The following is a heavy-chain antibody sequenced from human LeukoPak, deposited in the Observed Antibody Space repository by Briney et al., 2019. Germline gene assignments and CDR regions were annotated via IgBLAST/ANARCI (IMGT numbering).Heavy chain of an antibody. CDR2: IKSKTDGGTT. J-gene: IGHJ4*02. CDR1: GFTFSNAW. D-gene: IGHD1-26*01. Sequence: GGSLRLSCAAPGFTFSNAWMSWVRQAPGKGLEWVGRIKSKTDGGTTDYAAPVKGRFTISRDDSKNTLYLQMNSLKTEDTAVYYCTRSYKAYYFDYWGQGTLVTVSS. V-gene: IGHV3-15*01. CDR3: TRSYKAYYFDY.